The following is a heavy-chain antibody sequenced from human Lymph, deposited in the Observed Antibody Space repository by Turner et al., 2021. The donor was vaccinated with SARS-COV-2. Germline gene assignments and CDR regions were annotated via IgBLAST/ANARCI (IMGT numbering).Heavy chain of an antibody. CDR3: ARQRLTRYGMDV. V-gene: IGHV4-39*01. CDR1: GGSISSSSYY. Sequence: QLQLQESGPGLVKPSETLSLTCTVSGGSISSSSYYWGWIRQPPGKGLEWIVSIYYSGSTYYNPSLKSRVTISVDTSKNQFSLKLSSVTAADTAVYHCARQRLTRYGMDVWGQGTTVTVSS. D-gene: IGHD2-21*02. CDR2: IYYSGST. J-gene: IGHJ6*02.